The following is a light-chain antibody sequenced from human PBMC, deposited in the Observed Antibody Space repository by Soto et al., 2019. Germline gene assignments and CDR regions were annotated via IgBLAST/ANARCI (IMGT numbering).Light chain of an antibody. CDR3: QQYNSYSGT. V-gene: IGKV1-5*01. CDR1: QSISSW. Sequence: DIQMTQSPSTLSASVGDRVTITCRASQSISSWLAWYQQKPGKAHKLLIYDASRLESGVPSRFSGSGSGTEFTLTISSLQPDDFATYYCQQYNSYSGTFGQGTKVEIK. CDR2: DAS. J-gene: IGKJ1*01.